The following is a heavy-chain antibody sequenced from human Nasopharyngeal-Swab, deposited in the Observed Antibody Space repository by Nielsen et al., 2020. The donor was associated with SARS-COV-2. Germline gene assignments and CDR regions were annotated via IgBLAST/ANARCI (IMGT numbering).Heavy chain of an antibody. V-gene: IGHV3-74*01. CDR1: EFIFSDYW. Sequence: GGSLRLSCAASEFIFSDYWMHWVRQAPGEGLVWVSRINSDGSDIYYAKSVEGRFTTSRDNAKKTLYLQMNSLRPEDTAVYYCAREADSHDFWGQGTLVTVSS. J-gene: IGHJ4*02. CDR3: AREADSHDF. CDR2: INSDGSDI.